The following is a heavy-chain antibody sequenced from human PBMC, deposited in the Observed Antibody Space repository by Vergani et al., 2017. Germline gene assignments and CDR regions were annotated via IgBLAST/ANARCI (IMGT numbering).Heavy chain of an antibody. D-gene: IGHD3-10*01. CDR2: IYSGGST. Sequence: EVQLLESGGGLVQPGGSLRLSCAASGFTVSSNYMSWVRQAPGKGLEWVSVIYSGGSTYYADSVKGRFTISRDNSKNTLYLQMNSLRAEDTAVYYCANGGFYYGSGSYSHYWGQGTLVTVSS. CDR1: GFTVSSNY. V-gene: IGHV3-66*01. CDR3: ANGGFYYGSGSYSHY. J-gene: IGHJ4*02.